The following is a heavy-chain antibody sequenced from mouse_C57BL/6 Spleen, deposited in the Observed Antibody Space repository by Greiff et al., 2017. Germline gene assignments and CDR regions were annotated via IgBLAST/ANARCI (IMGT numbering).Heavy chain of an antibody. CDR1: GYTFTDHT. J-gene: IGHJ2*01. D-gene: IGHD2-5*01. CDR2: VYPSDGST. Sequence: QVQLQQSDAELVKPGASVKISCKVSGYTFTDHTIHWMKQRPEQGLEWIGYVYPSDGSTKYNEKFKGKATLTADKSSSTAYMQLNSLISEDSEVEFCAIYSNYEGDFGYWGQGTTLTVSS. CDR3: AIYSNYEGDFGY. V-gene: IGHV1-78*01.